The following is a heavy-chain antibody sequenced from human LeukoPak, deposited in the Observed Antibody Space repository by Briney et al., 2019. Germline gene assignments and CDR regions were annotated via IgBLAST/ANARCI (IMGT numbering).Heavy chain of an antibody. D-gene: IGHD6-19*01. CDR2: ISWNSGSI. V-gene: IGHV3-9*01. J-gene: IGHJ4*02. CDR3: AKDGYSSGWYPDY. CDR1: GFTFDDYA. Sequence: GGSLRLSCAASGFTFDDYAMHWVRHAPGKGLEWVSGISWNSGSIGYADSVKGRFTISRDNAKNSLYLQMNSLRAEDTALYYCAKDGYSSGWYPDYWGQGTLVTVSS.